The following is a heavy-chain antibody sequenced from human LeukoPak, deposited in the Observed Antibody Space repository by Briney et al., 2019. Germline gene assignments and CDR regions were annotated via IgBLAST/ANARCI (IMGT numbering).Heavy chain of an antibody. V-gene: IGHV3-23*01. CDR1: GFTFSSYA. D-gene: IGHD2-15*01. Sequence: PGGSLRLSCAASGFTFSSYAMSWVRQAPGKGLEWVSAISGSGGSTYYADSVKGRFTISRDNSKNTLYLQMNSLRAEDTAVYYCAKTLGYCSGGSCYDLVLDYWGQGTLVTVSS. J-gene: IGHJ4*02. CDR3: AKTLGYCSGGSCYDLVLDY. CDR2: ISGSGGST.